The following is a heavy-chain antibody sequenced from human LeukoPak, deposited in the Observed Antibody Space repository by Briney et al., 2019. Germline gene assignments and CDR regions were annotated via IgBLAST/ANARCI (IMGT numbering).Heavy chain of an antibody. Sequence: SETLSLTCAVYGGSFSGYYWSWIRQPPGKGLEWIGEINHSGSTNYNPSLKSRVTISVDTSKNQFSLKLSSVTAADTAVYYCARGSPITIRYFDWLLKYYFDYWGQGALVTVSS. D-gene: IGHD3-9*01. V-gene: IGHV4-34*01. J-gene: IGHJ4*02. CDR3: ARGSPITIRYFDWLLKYYFDY. CDR1: GGSFSGYY. CDR2: INHSGST.